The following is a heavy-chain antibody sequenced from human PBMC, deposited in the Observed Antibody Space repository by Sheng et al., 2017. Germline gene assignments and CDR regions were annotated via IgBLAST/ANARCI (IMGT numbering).Heavy chain of an antibody. CDR2: IIPILGLA. CDR3: VTDQGGFFDP. J-gene: IGHJ5*02. V-gene: IGHV1-69*10. Sequence: QVQLVQSGAELKKPGSSVRVSCKASGGTFRSYTFSWVRQAPGQGLEWMGDIIPILGLANYAQKLQGRLTNTADKSTNTAYMELSSLTSEDTAVYYCVTDQGGFFDPWGQGTLVTVSS. D-gene: IGHD3-16*01. CDR1: GGTFRSYT.